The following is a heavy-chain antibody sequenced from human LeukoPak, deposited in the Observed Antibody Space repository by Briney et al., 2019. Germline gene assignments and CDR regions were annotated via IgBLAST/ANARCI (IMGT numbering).Heavy chain of an antibody. CDR2: ISAYNGNT. CDR3: AIIPGTTQPIAAAEIDY. Sequence: GSSVKVSCKASGGTFSSYAISWVRQAPGQGLEWMGWISAYNGNTNYAQKLQGRVTMTTDTSTSTAYMELRSLRSDDTAVYYCAIIPGTTQPIAAAEIDYWGQGTLVTVSS. D-gene: IGHD6-13*01. V-gene: IGHV1-18*01. CDR1: GGTFSSYA. J-gene: IGHJ4*02.